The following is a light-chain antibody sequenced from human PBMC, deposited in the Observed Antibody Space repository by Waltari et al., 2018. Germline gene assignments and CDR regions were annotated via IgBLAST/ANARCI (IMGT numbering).Light chain of an antibody. CDR1: SSDVGGYYF. Sequence: QSALTQPRSVSGSPGQSVTISCTGTSSDVGGYYFVSWYQQHPGKAPKLLIYDVSKRPPGVPDHFSGSKSGNTASLTISGLQAEDEADYFCCSYAGAYTLGVFGTGTKVTVL. CDR3: CSYAGAYTLGV. V-gene: IGLV2-11*01. J-gene: IGLJ1*01. CDR2: DVS.